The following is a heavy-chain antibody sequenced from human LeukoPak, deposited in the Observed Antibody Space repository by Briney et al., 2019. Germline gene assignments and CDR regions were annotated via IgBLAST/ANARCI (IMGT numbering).Heavy chain of an antibody. CDR2: IVQAHYGGAQ. Sequence: PGGSLRLSCAASGFTFSSYAMSWVRQAPGKGLEWVANIVQAHYGGAQYYADSVKGRFTISRDDAKNSLYLQMDSLRVEDTAVYYCAKETGLRGGDVEWDSWGQGTLVTVSS. V-gene: IGHV3-7*01. J-gene: IGHJ5*01. D-gene: IGHD3-10*01. CDR3: AKETGLRGGDVEWDS. CDR1: GFTFSSYA.